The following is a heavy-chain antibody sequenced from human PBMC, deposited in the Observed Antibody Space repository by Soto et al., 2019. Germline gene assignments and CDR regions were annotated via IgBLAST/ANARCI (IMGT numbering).Heavy chain of an antibody. D-gene: IGHD5-18*01. V-gene: IGHV3-30*18. CDR1: GFTFSSYG. J-gene: IGHJ6*02. Sequence: QVQLVESGGGVVQPGRSLRLSCAASGFTFSSYGMHWVRQAPGKGLEWVAVISYDGSNKYYADSVKGRFTISRDNSKNTLYLQMNSLIAEDTAVYYCAKGPLDTAMVIDYYGMDVWGQGTTVTVSS. CDR3: AKGPLDTAMVIDYYGMDV. CDR2: ISYDGSNK.